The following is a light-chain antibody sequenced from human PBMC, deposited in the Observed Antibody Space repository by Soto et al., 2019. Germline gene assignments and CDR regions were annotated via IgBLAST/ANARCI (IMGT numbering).Light chain of an antibody. CDR2: KTS. J-gene: IGKJ1*01. V-gene: IGKV1-5*03. CDR3: QQYNGYRWT. CDR1: QSTSNW. Sequence: DIQMTQSPSSLSASVGDRVTITCRASQSTSNWFAWYQQKPGKAPKILIYKTSSLESGVPSRFSGSGSGTEFTLTISSLQPDDFATYYCQQYNGYRWTFGQGTKVDIK.